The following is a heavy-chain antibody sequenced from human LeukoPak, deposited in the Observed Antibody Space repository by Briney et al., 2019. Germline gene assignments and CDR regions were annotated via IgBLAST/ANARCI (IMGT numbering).Heavy chain of an antibody. J-gene: IGHJ4*02. CDR2: ISDNGGST. Sequence: GGSLRLSCAASGFILRNDAMSWVRQAPGKGREWVSGISDNGGSTYYADSVKGRFTISRDTSKNRLHRQMNSLRAEDTAVYYCANLGYCSGGSCYVFEYWGQGTLVTVSS. CDR1: GFILRNDA. CDR3: ANLGYCSGGSCYVFEY. D-gene: IGHD2-15*01. V-gene: IGHV3-23*01.